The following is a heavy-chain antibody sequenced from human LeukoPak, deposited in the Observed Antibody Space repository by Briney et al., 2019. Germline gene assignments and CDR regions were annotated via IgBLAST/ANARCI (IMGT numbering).Heavy chain of an antibody. CDR1: GGSFSDYY. Sequence: SETLSLTCAVYGGSFSDYYWSWIRQPPGKGLEWIGEINHSGSTNYNPSLKSRVTISVDTSKNQFSLKLSSVTAADTAVYYCARVDPDSSSTLEVFDYWGQGTLVTVSS. CDR3: ARVDPDSSSTLEVFDY. J-gene: IGHJ4*02. V-gene: IGHV4-34*01. D-gene: IGHD6-6*01. CDR2: INHSGST.